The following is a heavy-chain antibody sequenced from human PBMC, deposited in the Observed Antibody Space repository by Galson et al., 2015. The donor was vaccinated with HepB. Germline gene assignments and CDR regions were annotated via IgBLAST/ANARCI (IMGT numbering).Heavy chain of an antibody. V-gene: IGHV1-8*01. Sequence: SVKVSCKASGYTFTSYDINWVRQATGQGLEWMGWMNPNSGNTGYAQKFQGRVTMTRNTSISTAYMELSSLRSEDTAVYYCVGCSGGSCYGRYNWFDPWGQGTLVTVSS. CDR1: GYTFTSYD. CDR3: VGCSGGSCYGRYNWFDP. D-gene: IGHD2-15*01. CDR2: MNPNSGNT. J-gene: IGHJ5*02.